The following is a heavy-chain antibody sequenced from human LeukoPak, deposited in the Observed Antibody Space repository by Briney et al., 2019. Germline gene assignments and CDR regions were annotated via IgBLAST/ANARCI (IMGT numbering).Heavy chain of an antibody. Sequence: GGSLRLSCAASGFTFSSYSMNWVRQAPGKGLEWVSSISSSSSYIYYADSVKGRFTISRGNAKNSLYLQMNSLRAEDTAVYYCARGGVVVPAAILNYYYYGMDVWGQGPRSPSP. J-gene: IGHJ6*02. CDR3: ARGGVVVPAAILNYYYYGMDV. D-gene: IGHD2-2*02. V-gene: IGHV3-21*01. CDR1: GFTFSSYS. CDR2: ISSSSSYI.